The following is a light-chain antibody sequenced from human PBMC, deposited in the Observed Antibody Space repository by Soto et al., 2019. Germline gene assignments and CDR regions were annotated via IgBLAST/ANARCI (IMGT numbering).Light chain of an antibody. Sequence: IVITQCPATLSVSPGAIATLSCRAIQSVSSNLAWYQQRPGQAPRLLIYGASTRATGIPDRFSGSGSGTDFTLTISSREPEDFAVYYCQQRINSPRALTFGRGTKVDIK. CDR1: QSVSSN. J-gene: IGKJ4*01. CDR2: GAS. CDR3: QQRINSPRALT. V-gene: IGKV3-15*01.